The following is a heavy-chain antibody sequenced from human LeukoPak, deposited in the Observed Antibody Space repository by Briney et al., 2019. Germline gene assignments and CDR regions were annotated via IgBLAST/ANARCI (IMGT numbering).Heavy chain of an antibody. D-gene: IGHD6-6*01. J-gene: IGHJ5*02. V-gene: IGHV4-4*07. Sequence: SETLSLTCTVSGGSISSYYWSWIRQPAGKGLEWIGHIFSSGTTKYNPSLKSRVTMSVDTSKNQFSLRLSSVTAADTAVYYCARLSSLANIAARGRTWLDPWGQGSLVTVSS. CDR1: GGSISSYY. CDR2: IFSSGTT. CDR3: ARLSSLANIAARGRTWLDP.